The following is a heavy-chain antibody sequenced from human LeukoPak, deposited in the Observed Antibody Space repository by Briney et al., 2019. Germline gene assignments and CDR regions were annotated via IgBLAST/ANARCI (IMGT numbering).Heavy chain of an antibody. Sequence: SETLSLTCAVYGGSFSGYYWSWIRQPPGKGLEWIGEINHSGSTNYNPSLKSRVTISVDTSKNQFSLKLSSVAAADTAVYYCARQGGVGVHFDYWGQGTLVTVSS. D-gene: IGHD3-16*01. CDR3: ARQGGVGVHFDY. CDR1: GGSFSGYY. V-gene: IGHV4-34*01. CDR2: INHSGST. J-gene: IGHJ4*02.